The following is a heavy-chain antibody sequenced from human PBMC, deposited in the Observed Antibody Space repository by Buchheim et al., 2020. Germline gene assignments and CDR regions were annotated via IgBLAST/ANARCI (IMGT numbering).Heavy chain of an antibody. CDR2: ISSSSSTI. Sequence: EVQLVESGGGLVQPGGSLRLSCAASGFTFSSYSMNWVRQAPGKGLEWVSYISSSSSTIYYADSVKGRVTISSANDKNTIYLQMNSLRAEDTAVYYCARDGHSSFTIDYWGQGTL. V-gene: IGHV3-48*01. J-gene: IGHJ4*02. D-gene: IGHD6-6*01. CDR1: GFTFSSYS. CDR3: ARDGHSSFTIDY.